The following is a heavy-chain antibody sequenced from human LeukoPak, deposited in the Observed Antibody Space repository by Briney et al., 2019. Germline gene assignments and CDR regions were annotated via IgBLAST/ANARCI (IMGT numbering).Heavy chain of an antibody. J-gene: IGHJ4*02. Sequence: GGSLRLSCAASGSTFSSYAMHWVRQAPGKGLEWVAVISNDGSNKYYADSVKGRFTISRDNSKNTLYLQMNSLRAEDTAVYYCARDRYSSGWSDFDYWGQGTLVTVSS. CDR3: ARDRYSSGWSDFDY. D-gene: IGHD6-19*01. V-gene: IGHV3-30-3*01. CDR2: ISNDGSNK. CDR1: GSTFSSYA.